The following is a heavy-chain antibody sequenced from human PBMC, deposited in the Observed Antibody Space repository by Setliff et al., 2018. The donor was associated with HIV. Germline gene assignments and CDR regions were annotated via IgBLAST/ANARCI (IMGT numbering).Heavy chain of an antibody. CDR1: GYSISSGYY. V-gene: IGHV4-38-2*02. D-gene: IGHD7-27*01. CDR3: ARDPLGYYYGMDV. J-gene: IGHJ6*02. CDR2: IYHSEST. Sequence: SETLSLTCAVSGYSISSGYYWGWIRQPPGKGLEWIGSIYHSESTYYNPSLKSRVTISVDTSKNQFSLKLSSVTAADTAVYYCARDPLGYYYGMDVWGQGTTVTVSS.